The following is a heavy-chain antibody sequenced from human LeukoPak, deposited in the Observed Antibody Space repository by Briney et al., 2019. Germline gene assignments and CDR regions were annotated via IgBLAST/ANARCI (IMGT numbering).Heavy chain of an antibody. CDR1: GGSISSNNW. V-gene: IGHV4-4*02. D-gene: IGHD6-13*01. CDR2: IYYSGST. J-gene: IGHJ4*02. CDR3: AGGRYSSSWYEIDY. Sequence: PSGTLSLTCAVSGGSISSNNWWGWVRQPPGKGLGWIGYIYYSGSTNYNPSLKSRVTISVDTSKNQFSLKLSSVTAADTAVYYCAGGRYSSSWYEIDYWGQGTLVTVSS.